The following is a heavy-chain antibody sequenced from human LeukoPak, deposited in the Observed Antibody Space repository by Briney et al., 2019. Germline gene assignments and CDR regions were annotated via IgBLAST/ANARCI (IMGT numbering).Heavy chain of an antibody. CDR3: AKGGRGNPFDY. Sequence: PGGSLRLSCAASGFPLSSYSINWVRPAPGKGIEWDSYISSSGSAIYYVDSVKGRFTVSRDNAKTSLFLQMNSPRAEDTAVYYCAKGGRGNPFDYWGQGSLVTVSS. J-gene: IGHJ4*02. D-gene: IGHD1-1*01. CDR2: ISSSGSAI. V-gene: IGHV3-48*01. CDR1: GFPLSSYS.